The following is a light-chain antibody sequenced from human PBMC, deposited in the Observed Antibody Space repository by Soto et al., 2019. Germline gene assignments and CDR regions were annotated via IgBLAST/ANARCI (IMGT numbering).Light chain of an antibody. J-gene: IGKJ4*01. CDR1: QDVSNY. CDR2: DAS. Sequence: DIQMTQSPSSLSASVGDRVTITCQARQDVSNYLNWYQQKPGKPPKLLIYDASNLEAGVPSRFSGNGSGTDFTFTISRLHPEDIATYYCQQYHNLLLTFGGGTKEEI. V-gene: IGKV1-33*01. CDR3: QQYHNLLLT.